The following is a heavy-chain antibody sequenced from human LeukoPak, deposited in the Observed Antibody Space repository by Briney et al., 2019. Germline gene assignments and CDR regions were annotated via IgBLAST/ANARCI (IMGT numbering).Heavy chain of an antibody. CDR1: GFTFSSYA. Sequence: TGGSLRLSCAASGFTFSSYAMSWVRQAPGKGLEWVSAISGSGGSTYYADSVKGRFTISRDNSKNTLYLQMNSLRAEDTAVYYCAREEVVVTAVDAFDIWGQGTMVTVSS. V-gene: IGHV3-23*01. CDR3: AREEVVVTAVDAFDI. CDR2: ISGSGGST. D-gene: IGHD2-21*02. J-gene: IGHJ3*02.